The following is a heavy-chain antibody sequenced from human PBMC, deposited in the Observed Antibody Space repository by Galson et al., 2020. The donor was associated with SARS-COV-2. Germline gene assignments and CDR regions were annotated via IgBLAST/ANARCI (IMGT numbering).Heavy chain of an antibody. D-gene: IGHD1-26*01. Sequence: HGESLKISCKGSGYSFTSYWIGWVRQMPGKGLEWMGIIYPGDSDTRYSPSFQGQVTISADKSISTAYLQWSSLKASDTAMYYCARRAVGPASTREYWYFDLWGRGTLVTVSS. CDR2: IYPGDSDT. CDR3: ARRAVGPASTREYWYFDL. CDR1: GYSFTSYW. J-gene: IGHJ2*01. V-gene: IGHV5-51*01.